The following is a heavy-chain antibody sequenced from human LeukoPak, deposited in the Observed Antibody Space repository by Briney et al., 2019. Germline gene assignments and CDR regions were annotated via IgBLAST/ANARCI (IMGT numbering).Heavy chain of an antibody. J-gene: IGHJ6*02. CDR2: ITNDGRST. CDR1: GLTFSSHW. V-gene: IGHV3-74*01. Sequence: GGSLRLSCAASGLTFSSHWMHWVRQAPGKGLVWVSRITNDGRSTTYADSVKGRFTISRDNAKNSLYLQMNSLRAEDTALYYCAKEDYYYYGMDVWGQGTTVTVSS. CDR3: AKEDYYYYGMDV.